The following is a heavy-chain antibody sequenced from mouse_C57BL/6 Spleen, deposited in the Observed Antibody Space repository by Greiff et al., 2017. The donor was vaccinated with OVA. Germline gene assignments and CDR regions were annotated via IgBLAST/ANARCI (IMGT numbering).Heavy chain of an antibody. CDR3: ARGQTVQTAQATLAY. Sequence: QVQLQQSGAELARPGASVKLSCKASGYTFTSYWMHWVKQRPGQGLEWIGMIHPNSGSTNYNEKFKSKATLTVDKSSSTAYMQLSSLTSEDSAVYYCARGQTVQTAQATLAYWGQGTLVTVSA. CDR2: IHPNSGST. CDR1: GYTFTSYW. V-gene: IGHV1-64*01. D-gene: IGHD3-2*02. J-gene: IGHJ3*01.